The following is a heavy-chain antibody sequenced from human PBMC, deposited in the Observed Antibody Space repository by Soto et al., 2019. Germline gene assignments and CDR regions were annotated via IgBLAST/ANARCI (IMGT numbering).Heavy chain of an antibody. CDR2: IRSKANSYAT. J-gene: IGHJ6*02. Sequence: EVQLVESGGGLVQPGGSLKLSCAVSGFTFSDSIIHWVRQASGKGLEWVGRIRSKANSYATTDAASVKVGFTISRDDSKHTAYLQMNSLKPEETAVYYCTTSDYSDSRGYLEYYVYGMDVWGQGTPVIVSS. V-gene: IGHV3-73*02. CDR1: GFTFSDSI. D-gene: IGHD3-22*01. CDR3: TTSDYSDSRGYLEYYVYGMDV.